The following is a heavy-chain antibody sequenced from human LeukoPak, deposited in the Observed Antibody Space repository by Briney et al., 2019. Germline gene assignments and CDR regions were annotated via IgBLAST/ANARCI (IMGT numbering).Heavy chain of an antibody. CDR3: ARYRSSGPEFDY. Sequence: SETLSLTCTVSGGSMNTFYWSWLRQPPGKGLEWIGSIYYSGSTYYNPSLKSRVTISVDTSKNQFSLKPSSVTAADTAVYYCARYRSSGPEFDYWGQGTLVTVSS. V-gene: IGHV4-39*01. CDR1: GGSMNTFY. D-gene: IGHD3-22*01. J-gene: IGHJ4*02. CDR2: IYYSGST.